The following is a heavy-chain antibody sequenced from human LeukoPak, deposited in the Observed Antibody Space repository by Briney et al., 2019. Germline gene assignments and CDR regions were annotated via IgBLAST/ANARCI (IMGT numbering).Heavy chain of an antibody. D-gene: IGHD6-19*01. Sequence: GGSLRLSCAASGFILRNYAMYWVRQPPGTGLEWVAVISSDGNNKYYADSVKGRFTISRDNSKDTLYLQMNSLRTDDTSVYYCARIISPRVWYGGHLDYWGQGTLVTVSS. CDR1: GFILRNYA. CDR3: ARIISPRVWYGGHLDY. J-gene: IGHJ4*02. CDR2: ISSDGNNK. V-gene: IGHV3-30-3*01.